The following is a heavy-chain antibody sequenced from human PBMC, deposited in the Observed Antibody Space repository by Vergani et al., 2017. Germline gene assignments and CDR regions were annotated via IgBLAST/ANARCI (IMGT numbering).Heavy chain of an antibody. CDR1: GFTFSSYA. Sequence: EVQLLESGGGLVQPGGSLRLSCAASGFTFSSYAMSWVRQAPGKGLEWVSAISGSGGSTYYVDSVKGRFTISRDNSKNTLYLQMNSLRAEDTAVYYCAKDNWNYGRNDYWGQGTLVTVSS. CDR2: ISGSGGST. D-gene: IGHD1-7*01. J-gene: IGHJ4*02. V-gene: IGHV3-23*01. CDR3: AKDNWNYGRNDY.